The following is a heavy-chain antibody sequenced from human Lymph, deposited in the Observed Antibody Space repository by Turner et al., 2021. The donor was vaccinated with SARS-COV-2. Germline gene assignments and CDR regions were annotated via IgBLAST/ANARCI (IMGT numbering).Heavy chain of an antibody. CDR2: ISYDGSNK. J-gene: IGHJ4*02. Sequence: QVQLVESGGGVVQHGRSVRLPCAASGFTFNNYPMHWVRQAPGNGLGWVAVISYDGSNKYYATSVKGRFTISRDNSKNTLYLQMNSLRAEDTAVYYCARDSSGSGTLDYWGQGTLVTVSS. CDR1: GFTFNNYP. V-gene: IGHV3-30-3*01. CDR3: ARDSSGSGTLDY. D-gene: IGHD3-10*01.